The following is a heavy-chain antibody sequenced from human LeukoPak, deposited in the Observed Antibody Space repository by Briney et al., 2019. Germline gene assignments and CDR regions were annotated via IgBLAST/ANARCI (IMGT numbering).Heavy chain of an antibody. CDR3: AREHSSLDY. V-gene: IGHV3-30-3*01. Sequence: PGGSLRLSCAASGFTFSSYAMHWVRQAPGKGLEWVAVISYDGSNKYYADSVKGRFTISRDNSKNTLYLQMNSLRAEDTAVYYCAREHSSLDYWGQGTLVTVSS. J-gene: IGHJ4*02. CDR2: ISYDGSNK. CDR1: GFTFSSYA. D-gene: IGHD6-13*01.